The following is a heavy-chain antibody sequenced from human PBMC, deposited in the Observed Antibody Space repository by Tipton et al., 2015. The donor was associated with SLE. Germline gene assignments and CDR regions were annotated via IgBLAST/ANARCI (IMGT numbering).Heavy chain of an antibody. V-gene: IGHV3-23*03. Sequence: SLRLSCAASGFTLSSYAMTWVRQAPGKGLEWVSIIYSGGSTYYADSVKGRFTISRDNSKNTLFLQMNSLRAEDTAVYYCANWEFDYWGQGTLVTVSS. CDR2: IYSGGST. D-gene: IGHD1-26*01. CDR1: GFTLSSYA. J-gene: IGHJ4*02. CDR3: ANWEFDY.